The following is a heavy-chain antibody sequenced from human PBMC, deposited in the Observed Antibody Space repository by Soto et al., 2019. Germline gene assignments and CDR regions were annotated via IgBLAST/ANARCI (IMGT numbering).Heavy chain of an antibody. V-gene: IGHV4-59*08. CDR1: GGSSSSYY. J-gene: IGHJ4*02. CDR3: ARHGDDSSGYYPN. D-gene: IGHD3-22*01. Sequence: QVQLQESGPGLVKPSETLSLTCTVSGGSSSSYYWSWIRQPPGKGLEWIGYIYYSGSTNYNPSLKSRVTISVDTSKNQFSLKLSSVTAADTAVYYCARHGDDSSGYYPNWGQGTLVTVSS. CDR2: IYYSGST.